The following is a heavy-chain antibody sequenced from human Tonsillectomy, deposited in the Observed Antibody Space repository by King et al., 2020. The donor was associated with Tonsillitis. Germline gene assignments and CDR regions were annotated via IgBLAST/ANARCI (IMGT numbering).Heavy chain of an antibody. J-gene: IGHJ4*02. CDR2: ISYDGSEK. CDR1: GFTFINYA. V-gene: IGHV3-30*04. D-gene: IGHD1-1*01. CDR3: ARDLMSGDWNDPLGYFDY. Sequence: VQLVESGGGVVQPGRSLRLSCAASGFTFINYAMHWVRQAPGKGLEWVAIISYDGSEKYYADSVKGRFTISRDNSKNKMYVQMNSLRTDDTAVYYCARDLMSGDWNDPLGYFDYWDQGTLVTVSS.